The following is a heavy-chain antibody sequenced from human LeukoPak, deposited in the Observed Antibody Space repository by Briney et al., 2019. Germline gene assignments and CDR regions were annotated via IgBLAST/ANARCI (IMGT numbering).Heavy chain of an antibody. J-gene: IGHJ4*02. Sequence: ASVKVSCKASGYTFTSYAMSWVRQAPGQGLGWMGWINTNTGNPTYAQGFTGRFVFSLDTSVSTAYLQISSLKAEDTAVYYCARDRYTLSILRYFDSVYWGQGTLVTVSS. CDR3: ARDRYTLSILRYFDSVY. D-gene: IGHD3-9*01. CDR1: GYTFTSYA. V-gene: IGHV7-4-1*02. CDR2: INTNTGNP.